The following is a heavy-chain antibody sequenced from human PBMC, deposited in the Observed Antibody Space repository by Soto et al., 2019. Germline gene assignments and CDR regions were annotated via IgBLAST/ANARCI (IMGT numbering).Heavy chain of an antibody. CDR1: GFTFSSYA. J-gene: IGHJ3*02. CDR2: ISGSGGST. D-gene: IGHD2-2*02. V-gene: IGHV3-23*01. Sequence: GGSLRLSCAASGFTFSSYAMSWVRQAPGKGLEWVSAISGSGGSTYYADSVKGRFTISRDNSKNTLYLQMNSLRAEDTAVYYCLKYRLSYRNAFDIWGQGTMVTVSS. CDR3: LKYRLSYRNAFDI.